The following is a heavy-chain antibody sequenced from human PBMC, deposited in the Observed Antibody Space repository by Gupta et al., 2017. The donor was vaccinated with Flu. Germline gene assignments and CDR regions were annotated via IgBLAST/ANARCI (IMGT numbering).Heavy chain of an antibody. Sequence: IRQPPGKGLEWIGYIDYSGSTNYNPSLKSRVTISVDTSKNQFSLNLSSLTAADTAVYYCARTNEYKLLPIDFWGQGTLVTVSS. CDR2: IDYSGST. V-gene: IGHV4-59*08. D-gene: IGHD2-2*01. J-gene: IGHJ4*02. CDR3: ARTNEYKLLPIDF.